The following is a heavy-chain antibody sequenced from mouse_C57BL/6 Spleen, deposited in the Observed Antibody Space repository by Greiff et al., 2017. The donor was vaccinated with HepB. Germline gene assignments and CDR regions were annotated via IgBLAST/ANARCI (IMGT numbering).Heavy chain of an antibody. D-gene: IGHD1-1*01. CDR3: ARDQGSYYGSRNDYFDY. Sequence: QVQLKQPGAELVKPGASVKLSCKASGYTFTSYWMHWVKQRPGQGLEWIGMIHPNSGSTNYNEKFKSKATLTVDKSSSTAYMQLSSLTSEDSAVYYCARDQGSYYGSRNDYFDYWGQGTTLTVSS. V-gene: IGHV1-64*01. CDR2: IHPNSGST. CDR1: GYTFTSYW. J-gene: IGHJ2*01.